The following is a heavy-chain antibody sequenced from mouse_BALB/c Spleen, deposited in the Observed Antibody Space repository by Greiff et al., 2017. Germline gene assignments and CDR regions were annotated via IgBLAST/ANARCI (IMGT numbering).Heavy chain of an antibody. CDR2: IYPGDGDT. D-gene: IGHD3-3*01. Sequence: QVQLQQSGPELVKPGASVKISCKASGYAFSSSWMNWVKQRPGQGLEWIGRIYPGDGDTNYNGKFKGKATLTADKSSSTAYMQLSSLTSVDSAVYFYAKGGLIDDWGQGTTLTVSS. CDR3: AKGGLIDD. V-gene: IGHV1-82*01. CDR1: GYAFSSSW. J-gene: IGHJ2*01.